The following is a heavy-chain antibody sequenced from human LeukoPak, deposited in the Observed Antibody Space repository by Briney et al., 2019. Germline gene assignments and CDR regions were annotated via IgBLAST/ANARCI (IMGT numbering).Heavy chain of an antibody. J-gene: IGHJ3*02. D-gene: IGHD3-22*01. Sequence: SETLSLTCTVSGGSISSYYWSWIRQPPGKGLEWIGYIYYSGRTNYNPSLKSRVTISVDTSKNQFSLKLSSVTAADTAVYYCARQYYYDSSGYYYVGAFDIWGQGTMVTVSS. CDR2: IYYSGRT. V-gene: IGHV4-59*08. CDR1: GGSISSYY. CDR3: ARQYYYDSSGYYYVGAFDI.